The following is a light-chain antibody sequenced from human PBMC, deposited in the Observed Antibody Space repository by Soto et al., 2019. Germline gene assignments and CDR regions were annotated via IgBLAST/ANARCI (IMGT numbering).Light chain of an antibody. J-gene: IGKJ3*01. CDR3: QQYGSALLFP. V-gene: IGKV3-20*01. CDR1: QSVSSSY. CDR2: GAS. Sequence: EIVLTQSPGTLSLSPGERATLSCRASQSVSSSYLAWYQQKPGQAPRLLIYGASGSATGIPDRFSGSGPGTDFTLSIISVVHEDFVVHYCQQYGSALLFPFGPGTKVAIK.